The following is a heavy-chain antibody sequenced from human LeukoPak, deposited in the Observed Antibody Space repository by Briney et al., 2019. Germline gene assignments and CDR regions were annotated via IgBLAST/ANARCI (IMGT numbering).Heavy chain of an antibody. J-gene: IGHJ4*02. CDR3: AQKGGTDH. D-gene: IGHD2-15*01. Sequence: PGESLRLSCEASGFTFSRFGMNWVRQAPGKGLEWISYISSSSSAIYYADSVKGRFTISRDNAKNSLYLQMSSLRDEDTAVYYCAQKGGTDHWGQGTLVTVSS. CDR1: GFTFSRFG. V-gene: IGHV3-48*02. CDR2: ISSSSSAI.